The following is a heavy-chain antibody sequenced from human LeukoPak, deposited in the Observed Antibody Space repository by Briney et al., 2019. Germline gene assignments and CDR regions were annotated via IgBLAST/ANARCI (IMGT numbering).Heavy chain of an antibody. CDR1: GYSISGGYY. CDR2: IFHSGSI. D-gene: IGHD3-22*01. CDR3: ARMGVSYYYDSNTYYPIVFDG. J-gene: IGHJ3*01. Sequence: SETLSLTCTVSGYSISGGYYWGWIRRSPEKGLEWIATIFHSGSIYYNPSLKSLVTLSVDTYKNQFSLKLNSVSAADTAVYYCARMGVSYYYDSNTYYPIVFDGWGQGTMVTVSS. V-gene: IGHV4-38-2*02.